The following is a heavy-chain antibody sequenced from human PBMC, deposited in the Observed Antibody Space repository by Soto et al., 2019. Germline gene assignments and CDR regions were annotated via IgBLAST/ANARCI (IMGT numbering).Heavy chain of an antibody. J-gene: IGHJ5*02. CDR1: SISRSSYS. V-gene: IGHV4-39*01. Sequence: SISRSSYSWAWIRQPPGKGLEWIGTLYYSGNTYYNPSLKSRVTISVDTSKNQFSLKLSSVTAADTAVYYCATRQGGSYNWFDPWGQGTLVTVSS. D-gene: IGHD2-15*01. CDR2: LYYSGNT. CDR3: ATRQGGSYNWFDP.